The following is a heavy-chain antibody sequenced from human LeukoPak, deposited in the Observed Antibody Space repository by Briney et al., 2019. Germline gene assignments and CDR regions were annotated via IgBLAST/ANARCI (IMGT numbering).Heavy chain of an antibody. D-gene: IGHD3-9*01. CDR1: GFTFSSYA. CDR3: AKDHYDILTGYYNPLDY. J-gene: IGHJ4*02. CDR2: ISGSGGST. V-gene: IGHV3-23*01. Sequence: PGGSLRLSCAASGFTFSSYAMSWVRQAPGKGLEWVSAISGSGGSTYYADSVKGRFTISRGNSKNTLYLQMNSLRAEDTAVYYCAKDHYDILTGYYNPLDYWGQGTLVTVSS.